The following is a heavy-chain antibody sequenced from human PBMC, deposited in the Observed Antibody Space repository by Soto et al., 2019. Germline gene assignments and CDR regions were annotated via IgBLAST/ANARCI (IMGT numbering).Heavy chain of an antibody. D-gene: IGHD4-17*01. V-gene: IGHV1-18*01. CDR2: ISAYNGNT. CDR3: ARDLRSSIYYGDYPCACDI. CDR1: GYTFTSYG. J-gene: IGHJ3*02. Sequence: QVQLVQSGAEVKKPGASVKVSCKASGYTFTSYGISWVRQAPGQGLEWMGWISAYNGNTNYEQKLQGRVTMTTDTSTSTAYMELRSLRSDDTAVYYCARDLRSSIYYGDYPCACDIWGQGTMVTVSS.